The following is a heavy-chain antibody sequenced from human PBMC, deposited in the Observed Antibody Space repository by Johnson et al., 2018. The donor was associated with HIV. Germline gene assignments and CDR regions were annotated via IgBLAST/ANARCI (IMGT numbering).Heavy chain of an antibody. CDR1: GFTFSSYA. J-gene: IGHJ3*02. CDR3: ARDMVGATFDDAFDI. Sequence: QVQLVESGGGVVQPGRSLRLSCAASGFTFSSYAMHWVRQAPGKGLEWVAVISYDGSNKYYADSVKGRFTISRDNSKNTLYLQMNSLRAEDTAVDYCARDMVGATFDDAFDIWGQGTMVTVSS. D-gene: IGHD1-26*01. V-gene: IGHV3-30*04. CDR2: ISYDGSNK.